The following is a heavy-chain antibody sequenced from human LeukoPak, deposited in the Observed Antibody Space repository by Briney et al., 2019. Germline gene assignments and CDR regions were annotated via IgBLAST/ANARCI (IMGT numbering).Heavy chain of an antibody. CDR1: GGSISSGSYY. D-gene: IGHD2-15*01. CDR2: IYTSGST. V-gene: IGHV4-61*02. J-gene: IGHJ3*02. Sequence: SETLSLTCTVSGGSISSGSYYWSWIRQPAGKGLEWIGRIYTSGSTNYNPSLKSRVTISVDTSKNQFSLKLSSVTAADTAVYYCARTPTDAFDIWGQGTMVTVSS. CDR3: ARTPTDAFDI.